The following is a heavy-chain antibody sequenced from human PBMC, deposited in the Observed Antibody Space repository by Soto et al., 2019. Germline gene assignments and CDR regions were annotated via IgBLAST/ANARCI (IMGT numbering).Heavy chain of an antibody. J-gene: IGHJ4*02. CDR1: GYTFTTYG. D-gene: IGHD6-13*01. V-gene: IGHV1-18*01. CDR3: ASEAPRGRSWHRWGE. Sequence: QVQLVQSGAEVKKPGASVKVSCSASGYTFTTYGISWLRKAPGQGLEWMGWISAYNGSTKYAQKLQDRVTMTIDTSPSIAYSELRSLTSDDTPVDCCASEAPRGRSWHRWGEWGQGTLITFSS. CDR2: ISAYNGST.